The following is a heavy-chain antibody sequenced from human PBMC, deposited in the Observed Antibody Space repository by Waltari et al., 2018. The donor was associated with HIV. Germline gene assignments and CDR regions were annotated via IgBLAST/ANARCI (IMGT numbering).Heavy chain of an antibody. V-gene: IGHV3-23*01. Sequence: DVQLLESGGGFVQPGGSLRLSCAVSGFPFSIYSMYWVRQAPGKGTECVSGISANGYKTVYTEAVGGRFTVSRDNPKSTLYLQMNNLRTEDTAAYFCVKEGGVGSIKEDYWGQGTLVTVSS. J-gene: IGHJ4*02. CDR1: GFPFSIYS. CDR2: ISANGYKT. CDR3: VKEGGVGSIKEDY. D-gene: IGHD1-26*01.